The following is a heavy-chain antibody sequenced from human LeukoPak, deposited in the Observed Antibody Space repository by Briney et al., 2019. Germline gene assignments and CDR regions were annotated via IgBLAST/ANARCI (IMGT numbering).Heavy chain of an antibody. CDR3: AKVEYSSHHRRDYYYYMDV. CDR1: GFTFSSYG. Sequence: GGSLRLSCAASGFTFSSYGMHWVRQAPGKGLEWVAFIRYDGSNKYYADSVKGRFTISRDNSKNTLYLQMNSLRAEDTAVYYCAKVEYSSHHRRDYYYYMDVWGKGTTVTVSS. CDR2: IRYDGSNK. V-gene: IGHV3-30*02. D-gene: IGHD6-6*01. J-gene: IGHJ6*03.